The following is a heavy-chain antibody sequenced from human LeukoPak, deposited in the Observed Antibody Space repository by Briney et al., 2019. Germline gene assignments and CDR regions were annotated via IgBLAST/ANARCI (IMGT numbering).Heavy chain of an antibody. V-gene: IGHV3-53*01. CDR3: ARGRYAFDI. CDR2: IYSGGST. Sequence: GGTLRLSCAASGFTFSSYGMSWVRQAPGKGLEWVSVIYSGGSTYYADSVKGRFTISRDNSKNTLYLQMNSLRAEDTAVYYCARGRYAFDIWGQGTMVTVSS. D-gene: IGHD4-17*01. CDR1: GFTFSSYG. J-gene: IGHJ3*02.